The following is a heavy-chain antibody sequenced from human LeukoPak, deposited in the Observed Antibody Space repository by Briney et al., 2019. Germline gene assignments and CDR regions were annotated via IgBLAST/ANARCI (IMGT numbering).Heavy chain of an antibody. D-gene: IGHD2-21*02. Sequence: PSETLSLTCAVYGGSFSGYYWSWIRQPPGKGLEWIGEINHSGSTNYNPSLRSRVTISVDTSKNQFSLKLSSVTAADTAVYYCARGLSAIVHWGQGTLVTVSS. V-gene: IGHV4-34*01. CDR1: GGSFSGYY. CDR2: INHSGST. CDR3: ARGLSAIVH. J-gene: IGHJ4*02.